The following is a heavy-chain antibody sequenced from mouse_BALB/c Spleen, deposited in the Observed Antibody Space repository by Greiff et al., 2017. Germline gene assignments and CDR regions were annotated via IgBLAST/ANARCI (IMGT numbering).Heavy chain of an antibody. D-gene: IGHD2-4*01. Sequence: EVMLVESGGGLVKPGGSLKLSCAASGFTFSSYAMSWVRQTPEKRLEWVASISSGGSTYYPDSVKGRFTISRDNARNILYLQMSSLRSEDTAMYYCAREAIYYDYGFAYWGQGTLVTVSA. CDR1: GFTFSSYA. CDR3: AREAIYYDYGFAY. CDR2: ISSGGST. V-gene: IGHV5-6-5*01. J-gene: IGHJ3*01.